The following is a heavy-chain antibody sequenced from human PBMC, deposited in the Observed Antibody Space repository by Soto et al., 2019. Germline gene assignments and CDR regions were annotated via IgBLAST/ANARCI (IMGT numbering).Heavy chain of an antibody. V-gene: IGHV4-59*13. CDR1: GDSINKYY. CDR3: ARGSSGYYWDTLDM. J-gene: IGHJ3*02. Sequence: SETLSLTCTVSGDSINKYYWSWIRQTPGTGLEWIGYIYYTGSTKYNPSLQSRVTMSVDTSKTRFSLNLSSVTAADTATDYCARGSSGYYWDTLDMCGQGTMVT. CDR2: IYYTGST. D-gene: IGHD3-22*01.